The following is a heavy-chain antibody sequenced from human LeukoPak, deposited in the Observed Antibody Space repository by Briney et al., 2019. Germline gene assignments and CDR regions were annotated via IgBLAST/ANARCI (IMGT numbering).Heavy chain of an antibody. CDR1: GYTFTGYY. J-gene: IGHJ4*02. CDR3: ARGRLNYNSGGYYENPHLDY. V-gene: IGHV1-2*02. D-gene: IGHD3-22*01. Sequence: GASVKVSCKASGYTFTGYYMHWVRQAPGQGLEWMGWINPNSGGTNYAQKFQGRVTLTRDMSTSTVYMDLSSLRSEDTAVYYCARGRLNYNSGGYYENPHLDYWGQGTLVTVSS. CDR2: INPNSGGT.